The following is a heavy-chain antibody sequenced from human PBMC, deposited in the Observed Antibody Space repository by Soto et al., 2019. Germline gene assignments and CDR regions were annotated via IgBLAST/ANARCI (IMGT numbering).Heavy chain of an antibody. CDR2: IYSGGST. V-gene: IGHV3-66*01. CDR3: ARGIAAGTTTIFSLWYDP. D-gene: IGHD6-13*01. Sequence: GGSLRLSCAASGFTVSSNCMSWGRQAPGKELEWGTVIYSGGSTYYADYVKGRFTISRDNSKNTLYLQMNSLRAEDTAVYYCARGIAAGTTTIFSLWYDPWGQGTLVTVSS. J-gene: IGHJ5*02. CDR1: GFTVSSNC.